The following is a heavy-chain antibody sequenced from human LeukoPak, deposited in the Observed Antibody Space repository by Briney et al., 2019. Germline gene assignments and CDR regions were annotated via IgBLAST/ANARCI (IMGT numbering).Heavy chain of an antibody. CDR2: IYHSGST. V-gene: IGHV4-38-2*02. D-gene: IGHD3-10*01. CDR1: GYSISSGYY. CDR3: ARAGGWFSEFQRYYYMDV. Sequence: SETLSLTCTVSGYSISSGYYWGWIRQPPGKGLEWIGSIYHSGSTYYNPSLKSRVTISVDTSKNQFSLKLSSVTAADTAVYYCARAGGWFSEFQRYYYMDVWGKGTTVTVSS. J-gene: IGHJ6*03.